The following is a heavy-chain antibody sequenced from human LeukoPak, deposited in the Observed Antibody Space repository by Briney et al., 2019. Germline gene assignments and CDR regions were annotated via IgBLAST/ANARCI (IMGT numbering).Heavy chain of an antibody. J-gene: IGHJ4*02. D-gene: IGHD3-16*02. CDR1: GYTFTSYD. CDR3: ARGLSPISSFDY. V-gene: IGHV1-18*01. CDR2: ISAYNGNT. Sequence: ASVKVSCKASGYTFTSYDINWVRQATGQGLEWMGWISAYNGNTNYAQKLQGRVTMTTDTSTSTAYMELRSLRSDDTAVYYCARGLSPISSFDYWGQGTLVTVSS.